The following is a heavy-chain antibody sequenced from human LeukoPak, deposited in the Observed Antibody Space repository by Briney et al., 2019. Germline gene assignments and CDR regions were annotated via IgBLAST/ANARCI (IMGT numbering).Heavy chain of an antibody. V-gene: IGHV1-69*17. CDR2: IMQICGIA. Sequence: SVKVSCKASGGTFISYAISWVRQARGKGSEWMGGIMQICGIANYAQKFHGRVPITAHNSTSTAYMELSSLTSDDTAVSYCARPPNYYDSSGYYSRAYYYYGMDVWGQGTTVTVSS. D-gene: IGHD3-22*01. CDR1: GGTFISYA. CDR3: ARPPNYYDSSGYYSRAYYYYGMDV. J-gene: IGHJ6*02.